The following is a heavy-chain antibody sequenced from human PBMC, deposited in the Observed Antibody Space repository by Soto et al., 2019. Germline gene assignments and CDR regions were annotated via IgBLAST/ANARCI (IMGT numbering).Heavy chain of an antibody. CDR3: ARRNVYANWIDP. CDR2: IYYSGST. D-gene: IGHD4-17*01. Sequence: QVQLQESGPGLVKPSETLSLTCTVSGGSISSYYWSWIRQPPGKGLEWIGYIYYSGSTNYNPSLKSRVTISVDTSKNLFSLQLSAVTAAGTAVYFSARRNVYANWIDPWGQGTLVTVSS. CDR1: GGSISSYY. J-gene: IGHJ5*02. V-gene: IGHV4-59*08.